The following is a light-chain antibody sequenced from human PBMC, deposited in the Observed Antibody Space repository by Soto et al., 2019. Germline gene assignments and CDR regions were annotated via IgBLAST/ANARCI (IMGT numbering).Light chain of an antibody. V-gene: IGLV2-8*01. CDR2: DVS. J-gene: IGLJ1*01. Sequence: QSVLTQPPSASGSLGQSVTISCTGTSSDVGGYNHVSWYQQHPGKAPKLLIYDVSYRPSGVPDRFSGSKSGNTPSLTVSGLQAEDETDYYCSSYGGSNSLVFGTGTKVTVL. CDR3: SSYGGSNSLV. CDR1: SSDVGGYNH.